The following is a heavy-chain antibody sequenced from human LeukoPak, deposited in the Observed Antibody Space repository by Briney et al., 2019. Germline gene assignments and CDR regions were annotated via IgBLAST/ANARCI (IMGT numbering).Heavy chain of an antibody. CDR3: TTDKGYHDYGDY. V-gene: IGHV3-30*03. J-gene: IGHJ4*02. CDR1: GFTFSRHG. D-gene: IGHD2-15*01. CDR2: ISYDGSDK. Sequence: PGGSLRLSCAASGFTFSRHGVHWVRQAPGKGLEWVAVISYDGSDKHYADSVKGRFTISRDNSKNTLYLQMNSLRAEDTAVYYCTTDKGYHDYGDYWGQGTLVTVSS.